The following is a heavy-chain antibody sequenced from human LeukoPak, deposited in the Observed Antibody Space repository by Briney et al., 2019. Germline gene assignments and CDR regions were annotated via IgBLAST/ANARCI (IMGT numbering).Heavy chain of an antibody. CDR1: GGTFSSYA. J-gene: IGHJ6*03. CDR2: IIPIFGTA. CDR3: ARVSRSGSTIVYYYYYYMDV. D-gene: IGHD3-10*01. V-gene: IGHV1-69*13. Sequence: ASVKVSCKASGGTFSSYAISWVRQAPGQGLEWMGGIIPIFGTANYAQKFQGRVTITADESTSTVYMELRSLRSDDTAVYYCARVSRSGSTIVYYYYYYMDVWGKGTTVTISS.